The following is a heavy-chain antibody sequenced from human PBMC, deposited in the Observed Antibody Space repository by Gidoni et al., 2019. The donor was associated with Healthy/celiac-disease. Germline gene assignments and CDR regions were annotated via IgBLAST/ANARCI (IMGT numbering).Heavy chain of an antibody. D-gene: IGHD7-27*01. Sequence: QVQLQQWGAGLLQPSETLSLTCAVYVGSFSNYYWSWLRQPPGKGLEWIGEINHSGSTNYNSSLKSRVTISVDTSKNQFSLKLSSVTAADTAVYYCARGATETGDFFDYWGQGTLVTVSS. CDR2: INHSGST. V-gene: IGHV4-34*01. CDR1: VGSFSNYY. CDR3: ARGATETGDFFDY. J-gene: IGHJ4*02.